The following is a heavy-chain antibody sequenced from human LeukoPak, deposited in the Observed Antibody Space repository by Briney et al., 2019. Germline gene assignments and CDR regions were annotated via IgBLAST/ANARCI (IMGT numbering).Heavy chain of an antibody. V-gene: IGHV4-39*07. CDR2: IYYSGST. CDR1: GGSISSSSYY. CDR3: ARRRAIQKFGWFDP. D-gene: IGHD2-2*02. J-gene: IGHJ5*02. Sequence: SETLSLTCTVSGGSISSSSYYWGWIRQPPGKGLEWIGSIYYSGSTYYNPSLKSRVTISVDTSKNQFSLKLSSVTAADTAVYYCARRRAIQKFGWFDPWGQGTLVTVSS.